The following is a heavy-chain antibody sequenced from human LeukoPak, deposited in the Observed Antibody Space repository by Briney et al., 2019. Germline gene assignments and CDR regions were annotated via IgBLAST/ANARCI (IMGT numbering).Heavy chain of an antibody. CDR3: TTTYCSSTSCYAGY. Sequence: GGSLRLSCAASGFTFSSYAMSWVRQAPGKGLEWVGRIKSKTDGGTTDYAAPVKGRFTISRDDSKNTLYLQMNSLKTEDTAVYYCTTTYCSSTSCYAGYWGQGTLVTVSS. CDR1: GFTFSSYA. D-gene: IGHD2-2*01. CDR2: IKSKTDGGTT. V-gene: IGHV3-15*01. J-gene: IGHJ4*02.